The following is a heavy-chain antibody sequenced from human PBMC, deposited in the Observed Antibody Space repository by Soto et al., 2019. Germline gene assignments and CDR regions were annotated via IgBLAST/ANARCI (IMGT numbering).Heavy chain of an antibody. Sequence: SETLSLTCTVSGGSISSSSYYWGWIRQPPGKGLEWIGSIYYSGSTYYNPSLKSRVTISVDTSKNQFSLKLSSVTAADTAVYYCARQGDFWSGYYTGATYYYYYYMDVRGKGTTVTVSS. V-gene: IGHV4-39*01. CDR3: ARQGDFWSGYYTGATYYYYYYMDV. CDR1: GGSISSSSYY. CDR2: IYYSGST. J-gene: IGHJ6*03. D-gene: IGHD3-3*01.